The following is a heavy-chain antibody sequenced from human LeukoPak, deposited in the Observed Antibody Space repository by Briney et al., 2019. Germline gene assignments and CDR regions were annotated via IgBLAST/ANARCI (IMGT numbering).Heavy chain of an antibody. CDR2: INTNTGNP. CDR3: ARVQMNGDILTGPTLDYYYYGMDV. CDR1: GYTFTSYA. J-gene: IGHJ6*02. Sequence: GASVKVSCKASGYTFTSYAMNWVRQAPGQGLEWMGWINTNTGNPTYAQGFTGRFVFSLDTSVSTAYLQISSLKAEDTAVYYCARVQMNGDILTGPTLDYYYYGMDVWGQGTTVTVSS. V-gene: IGHV7-4-1*02. D-gene: IGHD3-9*01.